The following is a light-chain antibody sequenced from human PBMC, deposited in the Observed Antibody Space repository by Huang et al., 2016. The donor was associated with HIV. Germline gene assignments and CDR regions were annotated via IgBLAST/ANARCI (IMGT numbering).Light chain of an antibody. J-gene: IGKJ2*01. Sequence: EIVMTQSPATLSVSPGERATLSCRASQRVSSNLAWYQQKPGQAPRLLIYGASTRATGIPARVSGSGSGTEFTLTISSLQSEDFAVYYCQQYNNWPPVYTFGQGTKLEIK. CDR1: QRVSSN. CDR2: GAS. V-gene: IGKV3-15*01. CDR3: QQYNNWPPVYT.